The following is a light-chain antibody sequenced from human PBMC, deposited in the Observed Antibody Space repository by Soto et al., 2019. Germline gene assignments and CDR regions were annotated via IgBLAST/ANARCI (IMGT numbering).Light chain of an antibody. Sequence: IVMTQSADSLAVSLCGRSTMDCKSSASVLYSSNNKNYLAWYQQKPGQPPKLLIYWASTRESGVPDRFSGSGSATDFTLTISSLQAEDVAVYYCQQYYSTPLPFGGGTKVDIK. J-gene: IGKJ4*01. CDR1: ASVLYSSNNKNY. V-gene: IGKV4-1*01. CDR3: QQYYSTPLP. CDR2: WAS.